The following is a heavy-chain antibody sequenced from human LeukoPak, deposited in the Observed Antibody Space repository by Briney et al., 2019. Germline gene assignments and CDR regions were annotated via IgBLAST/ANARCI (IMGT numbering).Heavy chain of an antibody. CDR2: IYSGGST. J-gene: IGHJ4*02. CDR1: GFTVSNNY. CDR3: ATGTHPGN. D-gene: IGHD1-14*01. V-gene: IGHV3-66*01. Sequence: GGSLTLSCAASGFTVSNNYRSWVRQAPGKGLEWVAVIYSGGSTFHADSVKGRFIISRDNSKNKLYLQMSSLRVEDTAVYYCATGTHPGNWGQGTLVTVSS.